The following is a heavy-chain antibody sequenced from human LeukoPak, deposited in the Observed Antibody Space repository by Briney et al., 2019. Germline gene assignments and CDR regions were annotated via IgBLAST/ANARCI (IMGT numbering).Heavy chain of an antibody. Sequence: PGGSLRLSCAASGFTFSSYGMHWVRQAPGKGLEWVAVIWYDGSNKYYADSMKGRFTISRDNSKNTLYLQMNSLRAEDTAVYYCARDRRDSSGWEYYFDYWGQGTLVTVSS. CDR1: GFTFSSYG. D-gene: IGHD6-19*01. V-gene: IGHV3-33*01. CDR2: IWYDGSNK. J-gene: IGHJ4*02. CDR3: ARDRRDSSGWEYYFDY.